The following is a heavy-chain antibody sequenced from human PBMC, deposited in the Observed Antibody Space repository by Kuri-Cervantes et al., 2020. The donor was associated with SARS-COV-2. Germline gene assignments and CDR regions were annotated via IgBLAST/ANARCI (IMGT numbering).Heavy chain of an antibody. CDR3: AKDQSARYYDSSGLFDY. D-gene: IGHD3-22*01. J-gene: IGHJ4*02. CDR2: INPNSGGT. CDR1: GYTFTGYY. Sequence: ASVKVSCKASGYTFTGYYMHWVRQAPGQGLEWMGWINPNSGGTNYAQKFQGRVTMTRDTSISTAYMELSRLRSDDTAVYYCAKDQSARYYDSSGLFDYWGQGTLVTVSS. V-gene: IGHV1-2*02.